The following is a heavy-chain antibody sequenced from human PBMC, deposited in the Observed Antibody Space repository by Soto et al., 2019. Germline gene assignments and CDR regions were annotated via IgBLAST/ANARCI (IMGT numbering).Heavy chain of an antibody. CDR3: AKCGSGSGKFKERFKDN. V-gene: IGHV3-23*01. J-gene: IGHJ4*02. D-gene: IGHD6-19*01. Sequence: EVQLLESGGGLVQPGGSLRLSCAASGFTLSNYAMSWVRQAPGKGLEWVSAMSGGGRSTYYADSVKGRFTISRDTSKNTLYLEMNSLRAEDTAVYFCAKCGSGSGKFKERFKDNWGQGTLVTVSS. CDR2: MSGGGRST. CDR1: GFTLSNYA.